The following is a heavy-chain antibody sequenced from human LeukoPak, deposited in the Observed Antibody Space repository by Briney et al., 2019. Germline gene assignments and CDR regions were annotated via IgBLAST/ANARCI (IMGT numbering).Heavy chain of an antibody. D-gene: IGHD1-7*01. V-gene: IGHV1-2*02. CDR3: ARDKFRSITGTSLIEHNWFDP. J-gene: IGHJ5*02. CDR2: INPNSGGT. Sequence: VASVKVSCKASGYTFTGYYMHWGRQAPGQGLEWRGWINPNSGGTNYAQKFQGRVTMTRATSISTAYMELSRLRSDDTAVYYCARDKFRSITGTSLIEHNWFDPWGQGPLVTVSS. CDR1: GYTFTGYY.